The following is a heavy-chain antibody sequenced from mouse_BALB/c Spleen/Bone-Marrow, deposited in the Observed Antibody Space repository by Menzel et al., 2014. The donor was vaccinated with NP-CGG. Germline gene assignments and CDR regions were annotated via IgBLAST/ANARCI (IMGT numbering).Heavy chain of an antibody. CDR3: ARHNYDETWFAY. D-gene: IGHD2-4*01. CDR2: ISNGGGST. Sequence: EVKLEESGGGLVQPGGSLKLSCATSGFTFSDYYMYWVRQTPEKRLEWVAYISNGGGSTYYPDTVKGRFTISRDNAKNTLYLQMSRLKSEDTAMYYCARHNYDETWFAYWGQGTLVTVSA. CDR1: GFTFSDYY. J-gene: IGHJ3*01. V-gene: IGHV5-12*02.